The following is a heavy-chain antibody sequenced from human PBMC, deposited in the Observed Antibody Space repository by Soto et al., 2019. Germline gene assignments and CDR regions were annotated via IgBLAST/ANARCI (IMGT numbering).Heavy chain of an antibody. CDR1: GFTFSSYS. Sequence: GGSLRLSCAASGFTFSSYSMNWVRQAPGKGLEWVSYISSSSSTIYYADSVKGRFTISRDNAKNSLYLQMNSLRAEDTSVYYCASRGDYDFWSGPDYWGQGTLVTVSS. J-gene: IGHJ4*02. CDR3: ASRGDYDFWSGPDY. D-gene: IGHD3-3*01. V-gene: IGHV3-48*01. CDR2: ISSSSSTI.